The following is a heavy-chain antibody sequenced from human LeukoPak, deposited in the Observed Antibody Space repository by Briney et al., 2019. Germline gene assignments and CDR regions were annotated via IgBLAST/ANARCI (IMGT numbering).Heavy chain of an antibody. Sequence: SETLSLTCTVSGGSISSYYWSWIRQPPEKGLEWIGYIYYSGSTNYNPSLKSRVTISVDTSKNQFSLKLSSVTAADTAVYFCARSGTSSRIFDYWGQGTLVTVSS. J-gene: IGHJ4*02. CDR2: IYYSGST. CDR3: ARSGTSSRIFDY. CDR1: GGSISSYY. V-gene: IGHV4-59*01. D-gene: IGHD2-2*01.